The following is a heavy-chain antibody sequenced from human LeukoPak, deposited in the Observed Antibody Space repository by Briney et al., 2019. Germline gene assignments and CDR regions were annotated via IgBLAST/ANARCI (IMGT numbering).Heavy chain of an antibody. CDR2: ISCNSGSI. D-gene: IGHD2-21*01. CDR1: GFTFDDYA. CDR3: AKDISTPYYGGDCFYYGMDV. V-gene: IGHV3-9*01. Sequence: GGSLRLSCAASGFTFDDYAMHWVRQAPGKGLEWVSGISCNSGSIGYADSVKGRFTISRDNAKNSLYLQMNSLRAEDTALYYCAKDISTPYYGGDCFYYGMDVWGQGTTVTVSS. J-gene: IGHJ6*02.